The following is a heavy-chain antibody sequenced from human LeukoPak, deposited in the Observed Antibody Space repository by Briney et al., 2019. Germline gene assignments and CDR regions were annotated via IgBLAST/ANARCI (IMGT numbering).Heavy chain of an antibody. V-gene: IGHV1-69*05. Sequence: SVKVSCKAPGGTFSSYAISWVRQAPGQGLEWMGRIIPIFGTANYAQTFQGRVTITTDESTSTAYMELSSLRSEDTAVYYCARLSGDSDYFDYWGQGTLVTVSS. J-gene: IGHJ4*02. CDR2: IIPIFGTA. CDR3: ARLSGDSDYFDY. CDR1: GGTFSSYA. D-gene: IGHD3-10*01.